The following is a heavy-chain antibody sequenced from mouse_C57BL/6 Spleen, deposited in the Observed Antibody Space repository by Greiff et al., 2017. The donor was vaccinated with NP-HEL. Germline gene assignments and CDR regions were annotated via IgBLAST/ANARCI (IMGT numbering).Heavy chain of an antibody. CDR2: INPGNGGN. Sequence: QVQLQQPGTELVKPGASVKLSCKASGYTFTSYWMHWVKQRPGQGLEWIGDINPGNGGNKYNEKFKSKATLTVDKSSSTAYMQLSSLTSEDSAVYYCARRIDYDGGFAYWGQGTLVTVSA. J-gene: IGHJ3*01. D-gene: IGHD2-4*01. CDR1: GYTFTSYW. V-gene: IGHV1-53*01. CDR3: ARRIDYDGGFAY.